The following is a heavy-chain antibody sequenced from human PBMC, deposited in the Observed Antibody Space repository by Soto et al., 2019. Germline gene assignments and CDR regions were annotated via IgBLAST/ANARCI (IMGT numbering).Heavy chain of an antibody. CDR1: GFTFSGSA. CDR3: EAVAGTVW. CDR2: IRSKANSYAT. Sequence: EVQLVESGGGLVQPGGSLKLSCAASGFTFSGSAMHWVRQASGKGLEWVGRIRSKANSYATAYAASVKGRFTISRDDSKNTAYLKMNSLKTEDTAVYYCEAVAGTVWWGQGTLVTVSS. J-gene: IGHJ4*02. D-gene: IGHD6-19*01. V-gene: IGHV3-73*01.